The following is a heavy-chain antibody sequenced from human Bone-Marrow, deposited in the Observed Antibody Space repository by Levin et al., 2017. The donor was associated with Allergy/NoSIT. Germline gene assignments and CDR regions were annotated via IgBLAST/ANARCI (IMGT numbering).Heavy chain of an antibody. CDR1: GFTFSNYA. Sequence: GGSLRLSCAASGFTFSNYALSWVRQAPGKGLEWVSGISGSGGSTYYADSVKGRFTISRDNSKNTLYLQMNSLRADDTAVYSCATDWRDYYDNSAYWLYFHHWGRGTLVTVSS. D-gene: IGHD3-22*01. J-gene: IGHJ1*01. CDR3: ATDWRDYYDNSAYWLYFHH. V-gene: IGHV3-23*01. CDR2: ISGSGGST.